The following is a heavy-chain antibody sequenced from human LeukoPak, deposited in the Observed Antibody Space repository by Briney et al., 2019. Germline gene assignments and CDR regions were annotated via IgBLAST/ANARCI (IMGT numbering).Heavy chain of an antibody. CDR2: ISSSGSTI. CDR1: GFTFSNAW. V-gene: IGHV3-11*04. J-gene: IGHJ6*02. Sequence: GGSLRLSCAASGFTFSNAWMSWVRQAPGKGLEWVSYISSSGSTIYYADSVKGRFTISRDNAKNSLYLQMNSLRAEDTAVYYCARGISHYYYYGMDVWGQGTTVTVSS. CDR3: ARGISHYYYYGMDV.